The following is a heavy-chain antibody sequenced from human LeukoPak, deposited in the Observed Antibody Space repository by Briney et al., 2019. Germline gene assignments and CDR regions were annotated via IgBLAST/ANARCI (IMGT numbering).Heavy chain of an antibody. Sequence: PGRSLRLSCAASGFTFSSYGMHWVRQAPGKELEWVAVISYDGSNKYYADSVKGRFTISRDNSKNTLYLQMNSLRAEDTAVYYCARQWLRFHAFDIWGQGTMVTVSS. D-gene: IGHD5-12*01. V-gene: IGHV3-30*03. CDR1: GFTFSSYG. J-gene: IGHJ3*02. CDR3: ARQWLRFHAFDI. CDR2: ISYDGSNK.